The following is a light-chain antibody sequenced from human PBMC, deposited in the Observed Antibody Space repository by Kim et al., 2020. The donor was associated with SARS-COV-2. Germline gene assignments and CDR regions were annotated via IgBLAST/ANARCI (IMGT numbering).Light chain of an antibody. CDR2: GKN. V-gene: IGLV3-19*01. CDR3: NSRGSNDNVL. J-gene: IGLJ2*01. CDR1: SLRSYY. Sequence: VALGQTVRITFQGDSLRSYYATWYQQKPGQAPIVVIYGKNNRPSGIPDRFSGSSSGDTASLTLTGPQAGDEADYYCNSRGSNDNVLFGGGTKLTVL.